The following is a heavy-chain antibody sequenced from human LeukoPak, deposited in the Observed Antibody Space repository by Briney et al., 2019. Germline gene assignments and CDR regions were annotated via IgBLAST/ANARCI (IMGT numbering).Heavy chain of an antibody. J-gene: IGHJ5*02. V-gene: IGHV1-3*01. Sequence: GSSVKVSCKTSGGTFSSYAISWVRQAPGQGLEWMGWINAGNGNTKYSQKFQGRVTITRDTSASTAYMELSSLRSEDTAVYYCARDLGCGGSCYVNWFDPWGQGTLVTVSS. CDR3: ARDLGCGGSCYVNWFDP. D-gene: IGHD2-15*01. CDR2: INAGNGNT. CDR1: GGTFSSYA.